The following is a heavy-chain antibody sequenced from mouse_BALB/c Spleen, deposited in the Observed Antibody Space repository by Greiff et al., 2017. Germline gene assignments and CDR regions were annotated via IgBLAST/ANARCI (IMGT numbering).Heavy chain of an antibody. Sequence: VHVKQSGAELVKPGASVKLSCTASGFNIKDTYMHWVKQRPEQGLEWIGRIDPANGNTKYDPKFQGKATITADTSSNTAYLQLSSLTSEDTAVYYCARIYYGSSDYWGQGTTLTVSS. CDR3: ARIYYGSSDY. V-gene: IGHV14-3*02. D-gene: IGHD1-1*01. J-gene: IGHJ2*01. CDR1: GFNIKDTY. CDR2: IDPANGNT.